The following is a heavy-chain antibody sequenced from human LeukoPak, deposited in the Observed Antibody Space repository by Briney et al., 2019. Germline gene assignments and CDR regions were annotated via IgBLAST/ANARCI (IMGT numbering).Heavy chain of an antibody. Sequence: GGSLRLSCAASGFTFSSYWMHWVRQAPGKGLVWVSRINTDGSSTNYADSVKGRFTISRDNAKNTLYLQMNSLRAEDTAVYYCARERYYDSSGYNNWFDPWGQGTLVTVSS. V-gene: IGHV3-74*01. CDR1: GFTFSSYW. CDR3: ARERYYDSSGYNNWFDP. J-gene: IGHJ5*02. CDR2: INTDGSST. D-gene: IGHD3-22*01.